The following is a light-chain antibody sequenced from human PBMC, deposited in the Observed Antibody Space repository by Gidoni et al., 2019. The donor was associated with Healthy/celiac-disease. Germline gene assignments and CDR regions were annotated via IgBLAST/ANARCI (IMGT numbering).Light chain of an antibody. CDR1: SANIGAGYD. V-gene: IGLV1-40*01. Sequence: QSVLTQPPSVSGAPGQRVTISCTGSSANIGAGYDVHWYQQLPGTAPKLLIYGNSNRPSAVPDRFSGSKSGTSASLAITGLQAEDEADYYCQSYDSRVVFGGGTKLTVL. CDR2: GNS. CDR3: QSYDSRVV. J-gene: IGLJ2*01.